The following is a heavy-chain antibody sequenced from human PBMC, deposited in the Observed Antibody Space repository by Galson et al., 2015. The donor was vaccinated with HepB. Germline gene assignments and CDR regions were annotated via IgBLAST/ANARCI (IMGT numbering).Heavy chain of an antibody. J-gene: IGHJ4*02. Sequence: SLRLSCAASGFTFSDYYMSWIRQAPGKGLEFVAYISYSSIYFNYAGSVKGRFTISRDNAKNSLFLQMNSLRAEDTAVYYCARGETQGWLCGTTSCYAEDNWGQGTLVTVSS. CDR2: ISYSSIYF. V-gene: IGHV3-11*03. CDR3: ARGETQGWLCGTTSCYAEDN. CDR1: GFTFSDYY. D-gene: IGHD2-2*01.